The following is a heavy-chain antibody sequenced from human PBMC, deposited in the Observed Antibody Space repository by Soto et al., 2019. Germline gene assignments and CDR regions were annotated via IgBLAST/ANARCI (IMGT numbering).Heavy chain of an antibody. D-gene: IGHD3-10*01. J-gene: IGHJ5*02. CDR3: AKDWTSWFGENNWFDP. CDR2: ISGSGGST. Sequence: EVQLLESGGGLVQPGGSLRLSCAASGFTFSSYAMSWVRQAPGKGLEWVSAISGSGGSTYYADSVKGRFTISRDNSKNTLYLQMNSLRAEDTAVYYCAKDWTSWFGENNWFDPWGQGTLVTVSS. V-gene: IGHV3-23*01. CDR1: GFTFSSYA.